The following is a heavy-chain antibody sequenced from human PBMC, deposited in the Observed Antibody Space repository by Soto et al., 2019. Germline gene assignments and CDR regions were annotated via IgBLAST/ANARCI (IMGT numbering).Heavy chain of an antibody. CDR1: GFTFNDYA. Sequence: PGGSLRLSCAASGFTFNDYAMNWVRQAPGKGLEWVSALGGGGDTHYAESVKGRFTISRDYSKNILLLQMNSLRDEDSAIYYCTKDRHPDGIWTFDFWGQGTLVTVSS. D-gene: IGHD3-9*01. CDR2: LGGGGDT. J-gene: IGHJ4*02. CDR3: TKDRHPDGIWTFDF. V-gene: IGHV3-23*01.